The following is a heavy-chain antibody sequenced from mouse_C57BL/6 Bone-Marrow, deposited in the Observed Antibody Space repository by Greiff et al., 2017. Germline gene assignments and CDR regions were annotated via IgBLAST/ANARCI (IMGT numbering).Heavy chain of an antibody. D-gene: IGHD2-2*01. Sequence: VQLKESVAELVRPGASVKLSCTASGFNIKNTYMHWVKQRPEQGLEWIGRIVPANGNTKYAPKFQGNATITADTSSNTAYLQLSSLTSEDTAIYYCDRGLPGEWFAYWGQGTLVTVSA. J-gene: IGHJ3*01. CDR3: DRGLPGEWFAY. CDR2: IVPANGNT. CDR1: GFNIKNTY. V-gene: IGHV14-3*01.